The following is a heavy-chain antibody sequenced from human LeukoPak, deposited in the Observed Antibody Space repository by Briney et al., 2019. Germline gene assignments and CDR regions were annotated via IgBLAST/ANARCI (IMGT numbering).Heavy chain of an antibody. CDR1: GGSISSSSYY. D-gene: IGHD6-19*01. CDR3: AGDTPDHSSGFDY. CDR2: IYYSGST. V-gene: IGHV4-39*07. Sequence: PSETLSLTCTVSGGSISSSSYYWGWIRQPPGKGLEWIGSIYYSGSTYYNPSLKSRVTISVDTSKNQFSLKLSSVTAADTAVYYCAGDTPDHSSGFDYWGQGTLVTVSS. J-gene: IGHJ4*02.